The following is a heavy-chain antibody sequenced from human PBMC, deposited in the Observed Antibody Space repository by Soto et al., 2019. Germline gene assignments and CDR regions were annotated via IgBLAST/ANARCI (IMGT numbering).Heavy chain of an antibody. J-gene: IGHJ4*02. CDR1: GFTFSSYV. V-gene: IGHV3-33*01. CDR3: AREQLLAGFDY. D-gene: IGHD2-21*01. Sequence: GGSLRRSWAASGFTFSSYVMHWVRQAPGKGLEWVAVIWYDGSNKYYADSVKGRFTISRDNSKNTLYLQMNSLRAEDTAVYYCAREQLLAGFDYWGQGTLVTVSS. CDR2: IWYDGSNK.